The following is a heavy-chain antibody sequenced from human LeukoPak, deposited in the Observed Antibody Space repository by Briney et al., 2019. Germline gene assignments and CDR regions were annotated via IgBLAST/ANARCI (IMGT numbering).Heavy chain of an antibody. CDR3: EGGTY. CDR1: GFTFSSYS. J-gene: IGHJ4*02. Sequence: PGGSLRLSCAASGFTFSSYSMNWVRQAPGKGLEWVANIKQDGSETYYVDSVRGRFTVSRDNAKNSLFLQMNSLRAEDTAVYYCEGGTYWGQGTLVTVSS. V-gene: IGHV3-7*01. CDR2: IKQDGSET. D-gene: IGHD3-16*01.